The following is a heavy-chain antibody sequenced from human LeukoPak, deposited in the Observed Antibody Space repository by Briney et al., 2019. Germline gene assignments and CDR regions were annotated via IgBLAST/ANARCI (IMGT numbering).Heavy chain of an antibody. Sequence: ASVTVSCKASGYTFTGYYMHWVRQAPGQGLEWMGWINPNSGGTNYAQKFQGWVTMTRDTSISTAYMELSSLRSEDTAVYYCATVNFIAAAGGIDYWGQGTLVTVSS. J-gene: IGHJ4*02. D-gene: IGHD6-13*01. CDR2: INPNSGGT. CDR1: GYTFTGYY. V-gene: IGHV1-2*04. CDR3: ATVNFIAAAGGIDY.